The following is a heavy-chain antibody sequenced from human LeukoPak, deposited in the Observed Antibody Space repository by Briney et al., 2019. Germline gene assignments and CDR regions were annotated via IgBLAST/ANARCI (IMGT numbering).Heavy chain of an antibody. J-gene: IGHJ4*02. Sequence: GGSLRLSCAASGFTFSSFAMSWVRQAPGKGLEWVSLISGSGGSIYYADSVKGRFTISRDNSKNTLYLQMDSLRADDTAVFYCAKDMAREGSGYDCDFDYWGQGTLVTVSS. CDR3: AKDMAREGSGYDCDFDY. CDR2: ISGSGGSI. CDR1: GFTFSSFA. V-gene: IGHV3-23*01. D-gene: IGHD5-12*01.